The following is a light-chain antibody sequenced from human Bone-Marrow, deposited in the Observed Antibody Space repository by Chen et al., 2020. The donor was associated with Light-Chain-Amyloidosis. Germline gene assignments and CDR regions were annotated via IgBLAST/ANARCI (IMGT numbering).Light chain of an antibody. V-gene: IGLV3-21*02. CDR1: NIGSTS. CDR3: QVWDRSSDRPV. Sequence: SYVLPQPSSVSGAPGQPATMPCGGNNIGSTSVHWYQQTPGQAPLLVVYDDSDRPSGIPERLSGSNSGNTATLTISRVEAGDEADYYCQVWDRSSDRPVFGGGTKLTVL. CDR2: DDS. J-gene: IGLJ3*02.